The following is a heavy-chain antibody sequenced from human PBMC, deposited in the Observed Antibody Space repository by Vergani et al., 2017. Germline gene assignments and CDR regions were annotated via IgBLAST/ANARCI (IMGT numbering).Heavy chain of an antibody. J-gene: IGHJ6*02. CDR3: ARDVQLWSHYYYYGMDV. CDR2: ISYDGSNK. Sequence: VQLVESGGGLVKPGGSLRLSCAASGFTFSSYGMHWVRQAPGKGLEWVAVISYDGSNKYYADSVKGRFTISRDNSKNTLYLQMNSLRAEDTAVYYCARDVQLWSHYYYYGMDVWGQGTTVTVSS. V-gene: IGHV3-30*03. CDR1: GFTFSSYG. D-gene: IGHD5-18*01.